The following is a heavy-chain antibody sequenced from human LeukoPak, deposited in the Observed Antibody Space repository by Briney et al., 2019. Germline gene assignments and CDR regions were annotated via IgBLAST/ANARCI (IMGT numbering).Heavy chain of an antibody. CDR1: GYTFTSYG. J-gene: IGHJ6*02. V-gene: IGHV1-18*01. D-gene: IGHD6-13*01. Sequence: ASVKVSCKASGYTFTSYGISWVRQAPGQGLEWMGWIIAYNGNTNYAQKPQGRVTITTDKSTSTAYMELRSLRSDDTAVYYCARSWGTTPQQLPTGAYYYYYGMDVWGQGTTVTVSS. CDR3: ARSWGTTPQQLPTGAYYYYYGMDV. CDR2: IIAYNGNT.